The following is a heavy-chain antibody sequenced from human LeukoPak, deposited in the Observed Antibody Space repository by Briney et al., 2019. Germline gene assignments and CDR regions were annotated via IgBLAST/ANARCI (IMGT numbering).Heavy chain of an antibody. J-gene: IGHJ3*02. CDR1: GYTFTSYG. CDR2: ISGNNGNT. D-gene: IGHD3-22*01. CDR3: ARDVFSTYYYDSSGLGDAFEI. V-gene: IGHV1-18*01. Sequence: GASVKVSCKASGYTFTSYGISWVRQPPGQGLEWMGWISGNNGNTNYAQHLQGRVTMTTDTSTSTAYMELRSLRSDDTAVYYCARDVFSTYYYDSSGLGDAFEIWGRGTMVTVSS.